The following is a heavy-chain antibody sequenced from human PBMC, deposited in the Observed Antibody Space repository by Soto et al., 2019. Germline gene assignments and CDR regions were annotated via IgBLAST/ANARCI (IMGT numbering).Heavy chain of an antibody. J-gene: IGHJ1*01. CDR3: ARDMVRGLYPEYFQH. CDR1: GFTVSSNY. V-gene: IGHV3-66*01. D-gene: IGHD3-10*01. CDR2: IYSGGST. Sequence: EVQLVESGGGLVQPGGSLRLSCAASGFTVSSNYMSWVRQAPGKGLEWVSVIYSGGSTYYADSVKGRFTISRDNSKNTLYLQMNSLRAEDTAVYYCARDMVRGLYPEYFQHWCQGTLGTVSS.